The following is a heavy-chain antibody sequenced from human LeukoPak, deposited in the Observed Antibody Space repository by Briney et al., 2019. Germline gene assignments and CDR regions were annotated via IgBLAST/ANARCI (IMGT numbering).Heavy chain of an antibody. Sequence: GGSLRLSCAASGFTFSNYWMSWVRQAPGKGLEWVANIKQDGSEKYYVDSVKGRFTISRDNAKNSLYLQMNSLRAEDTAVYYCARDVDTAMGHDYWGQGTLVTVSS. CDR2: IKQDGSEK. J-gene: IGHJ4*02. CDR3: ARDVDTAMGHDY. CDR1: GFTFSNYW. D-gene: IGHD5-18*01. V-gene: IGHV3-7*01.